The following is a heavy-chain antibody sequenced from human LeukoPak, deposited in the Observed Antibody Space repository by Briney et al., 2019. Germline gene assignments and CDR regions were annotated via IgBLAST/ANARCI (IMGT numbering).Heavy chain of an antibody. D-gene: IGHD2-21*02. V-gene: IGHV5-51*01. CDR1: GYNFTSYW. CDR3: ARWMGAPSHIVVVTNDAFDI. CDR2: IYPGDSDT. J-gene: IGHJ3*02. Sequence: GESLKISCKGSGYNFTSYWIGWVRQMPGKGLEWMGIIYPGDSDTRYSPSFQGQVTISADKSISTAYLQWSSLKASDTAMYYCARWMGAPSHIVVVTNDAFDIWGQGTMVTVSS.